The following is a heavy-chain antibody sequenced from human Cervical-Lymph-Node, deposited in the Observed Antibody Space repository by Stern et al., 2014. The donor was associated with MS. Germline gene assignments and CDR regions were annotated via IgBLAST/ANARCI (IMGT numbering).Heavy chain of an antibody. CDR1: GYTFTSYD. J-gene: IGHJ6*02. D-gene: IGHD1-1*01. CDR2: MNPNSGNT. Sequence: QVQLVQSGAEVKKPGASVKVSCKASGYTFTSYDINWVRQATGQGLEWMGWMNPNSGNTGYAQKFQGRVTMTRNTSNSTAYMELSSLRSEDPPVYYWERNTRRYRYYYGMDVWGQGTTVTVSS. V-gene: IGHV1-8*01. CDR3: ERNTRRYRYYYGMDV.